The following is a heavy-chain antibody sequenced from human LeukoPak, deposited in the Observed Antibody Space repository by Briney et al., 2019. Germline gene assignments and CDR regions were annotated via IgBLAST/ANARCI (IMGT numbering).Heavy chain of an antibody. CDR2: IYYSGST. CDR1: GGSISSGGYY. J-gene: IGHJ3*02. D-gene: IGHD6-19*01. Sequence: PSETLSLTCTVSGGSISSGGYYWGWIRQHPGKGLEWIGYIYYSGSTYYNPSLKSRVTISVDTSKNQFSLKLSSVTAADTAVYYCARHLHGGGSFAVENDAFDIWGQGTMVTVSS. CDR3: ARHLHGGGSFAVENDAFDI. V-gene: IGHV4-31*03.